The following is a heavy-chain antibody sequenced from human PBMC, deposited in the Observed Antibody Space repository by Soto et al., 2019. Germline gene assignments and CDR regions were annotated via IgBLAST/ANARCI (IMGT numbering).Heavy chain of an antibody. CDR2: ISGRAGRT. D-gene: IGHD5-12*01. CDR1: GFTFSSYA. V-gene: IGHV3-23*01. J-gene: IGHJ5*02. CDR3: AKDVYSGYDYISWFDT. Sequence: GGSLRLSCAASGFTFSSYAMNWVRQAPGKGLEWVSGISGRAGRTYYADSVKGRLTISRDNSKNMLYLHMNSLRAEDTAVYYCAKDVYSGYDYISWFDTWGLGTLVTVSS.